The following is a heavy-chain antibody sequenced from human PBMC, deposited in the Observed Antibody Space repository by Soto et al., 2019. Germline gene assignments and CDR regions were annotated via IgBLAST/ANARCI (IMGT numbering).Heavy chain of an antibody. CDR1: GYTFTNYG. D-gene: IGHD2-2*01. CDR3: ARVGAYCVSTSCHDY. CDR2: ISAYNGNT. Sequence: QVQLVQSGAEVKKPGASVKVSCKASGYTFTNYGISWVRQAPGQGLEWMGWISAYNGNTDYAQKLQGRVTMTTDTARSTADMELSSLRSDITAVYYGARVGAYCVSTSCHDYWGQGTLVTVSS. V-gene: IGHV1-18*01. J-gene: IGHJ4*02.